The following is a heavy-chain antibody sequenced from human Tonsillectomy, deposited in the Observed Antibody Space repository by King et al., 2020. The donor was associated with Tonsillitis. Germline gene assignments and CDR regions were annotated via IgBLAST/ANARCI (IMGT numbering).Heavy chain of an antibody. D-gene: IGHD4-11*01. J-gene: IGHJ4*02. Sequence: VQLVESGGGLVKPGGSLRLSCAASGFNFTYAWMNWVRQAPGKGLEWVGRIKSKTDGGTIDYAAPVKGRFTISRDDSKNTLFLQLNSLKTEDTAMYYCSIERRLGDFWGQGTLVTVSS. V-gene: IGHV3-15*07. CDR3: SIERRLGDF. CDR1: GFNFTYAW. CDR2: IKSKTDGGTI.